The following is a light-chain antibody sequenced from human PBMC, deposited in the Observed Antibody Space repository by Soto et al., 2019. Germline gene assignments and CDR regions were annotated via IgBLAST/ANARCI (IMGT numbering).Light chain of an antibody. J-gene: IGKJ1*01. Sequence: EIVLTQSPGTLSLSPGERATLSCRASQSVSNNYLAWYQQKPGQAPRLLIYGASNRATGIPDRFSGSGSGTDFTLTISRLEPEDFAVYYCLQYGTFPRTFGQGTKVDIK. V-gene: IGKV3-20*01. CDR1: QSVSNNY. CDR2: GAS. CDR3: LQYGTFPRT.